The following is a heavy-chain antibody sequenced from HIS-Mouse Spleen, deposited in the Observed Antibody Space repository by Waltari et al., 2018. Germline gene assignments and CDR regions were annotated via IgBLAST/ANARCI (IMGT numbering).Heavy chain of an antibody. J-gene: IGHJ4*02. CDR1: VCSLSSSSYH. D-gene: IGHD4-17*01. CDR2: IYYTVST. Sequence: LRLQASGPGLVKPSETLSLTCPVPVCSLSSSSYHWGWIRQPPGKGLEWSGSIYYTVSTYYNPSLKSRVTISVDTSKNQFSLKLSSVTAADAAVYYCAYGDYFDYWGQGTLVTVSS. V-gene: IGHV4-39*01. CDR3: AYGDYFDY.